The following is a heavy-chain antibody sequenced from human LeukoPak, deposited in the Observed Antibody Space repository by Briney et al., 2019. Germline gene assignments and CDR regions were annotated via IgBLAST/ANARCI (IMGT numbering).Heavy chain of an antibody. V-gene: IGHV1-46*01. CDR2: INPSGGST. J-gene: IGHJ5*02. Sequence: ASVKVSCKASGYTFTSYYMHWVRQAPGQGLEWMGIINPSGGSTSYAQKFQGRVTMTRDTSTSTVYMELSSLRSEDTAVYYCARDRYCGGDCYSLDWFDLWGQGTLVTVSS. CDR1: GYTFTSYY. D-gene: IGHD2-21*02. CDR3: ARDRYCGGDCYSLDWFDL.